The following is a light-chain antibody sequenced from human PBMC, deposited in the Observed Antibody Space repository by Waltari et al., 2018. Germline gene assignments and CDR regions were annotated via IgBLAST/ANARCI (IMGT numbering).Light chain of an antibody. CDR1: QSISSY. V-gene: IGKV1-39*01. CDR3: QQSYSTPIT. CDR2: AAS. J-gene: IGKJ5*01. Sequence: DIQMTQSPSSLSASVGDRVTITCRASQSISSYLNWYQQKPGKAPKLLIYAASSLQSGVPSRFSGSGSGTCFTLTISSLQPEDFATYYCQQSYSTPITFGQGTRLEIK.